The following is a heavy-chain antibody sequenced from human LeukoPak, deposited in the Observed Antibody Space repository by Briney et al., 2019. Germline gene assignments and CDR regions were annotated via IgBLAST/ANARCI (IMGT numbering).Heavy chain of an antibody. J-gene: IGHJ4*02. Sequence: PGGSLRLSCAASGFSFSDYAMHWVRQAPAKGLEWVAATSHNEGNRYYADSVKGRFTISRDNSRNTLYLEVNSLRTDDTAVCFCARGPGLAMGKGYFDYCGQGTLVTVSS. D-gene: IGHD5-18*01. CDR3: ARGPGLAMGKGYFDY. CDR1: GFSFSDYA. V-gene: IGHV3-30-3*01. CDR2: TSHNEGNR.